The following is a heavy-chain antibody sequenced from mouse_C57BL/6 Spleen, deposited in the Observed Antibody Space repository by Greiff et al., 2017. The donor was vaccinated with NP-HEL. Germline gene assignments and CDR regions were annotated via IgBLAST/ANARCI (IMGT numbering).Heavy chain of an antibody. D-gene: IGHD2-5*01. CDR1: GYTFTSYW. CDR3: ARDSNYLDV. Sequence: QVQLQQPGAELVKPGASVKLSCKASGYTFTSYWMQWVKQRPGQGLEWIGEIDPSDSYTNYNQKFKGQATLTVDTSSSTAYRQLSSLTSEDSAVYYCARDSNYLDVWGTGPTVTVSS. CDR2: IDPSDSYT. V-gene: IGHV1-50*01. J-gene: IGHJ1*03.